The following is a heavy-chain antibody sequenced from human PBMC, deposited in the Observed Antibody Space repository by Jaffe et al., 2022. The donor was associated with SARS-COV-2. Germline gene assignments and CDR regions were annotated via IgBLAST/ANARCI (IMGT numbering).Heavy chain of an antibody. CDR1: GFTSSRYS. V-gene: IGHV3-30*03. J-gene: IGHJ4*02. CDR3: ASDDD. CDR2: ISSDGTNE. Sequence: QVQLEESGGGVVQPGRSLRLSCVASGFTSSRYSVHWVRQAPGKGLEWVAVISSDGTNEYYGSSVKGRFTSGRDNSKNTLYLQMNSLRGDDTGVYYCASDDDWGQGTLVTVSS.